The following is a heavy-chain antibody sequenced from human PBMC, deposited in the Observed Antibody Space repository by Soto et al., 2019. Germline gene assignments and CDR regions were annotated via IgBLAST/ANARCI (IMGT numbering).Heavy chain of an antibody. J-gene: IGHJ4*02. CDR3: TTDRAGWGSDY. CDR2: IKSKTDGGTT. V-gene: IGHV3-15*01. Sequence: GGSLRLSCAASGFTFSNAWMSWVRQAPGKGLEWVGRIKSKTDGGTTDYAAPVKGRFTISRDDTKNTLYLQMNSLKTEDTAVYYCTTDRAGWGSDYWGQGTLVTVSS. D-gene: IGHD6-19*01. CDR1: GFTFSNAW.